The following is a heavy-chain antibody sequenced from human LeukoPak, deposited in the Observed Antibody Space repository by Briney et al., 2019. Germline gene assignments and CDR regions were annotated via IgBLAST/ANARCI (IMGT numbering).Heavy chain of an antibody. V-gene: IGHV3-30*18. CDR3: AKEQWGNFHDAFDI. J-gene: IGHJ3*02. CDR1: GFSFIRYG. Sequence: TGGSLRLSCAVSGFSFIRYGMHWVRQAPGKGLEWVAVISGDATGKSYRDSVKGRFTISRDNSQNTLYLQMNNLRAEDTAMYYCAKEQWGNFHDAFDIWGQGTMVTVSS. CDR2: ISGDATGK. D-gene: IGHD1-26*01.